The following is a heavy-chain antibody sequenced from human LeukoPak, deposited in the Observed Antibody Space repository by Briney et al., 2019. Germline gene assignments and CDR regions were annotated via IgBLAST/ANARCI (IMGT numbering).Heavy chain of an antibody. V-gene: IGHV3-7*01. CDR2: INQNGNEK. CDR3: VLGYSYGYLFDY. D-gene: IGHD5-18*01. Sequence: GGSLRLSCAASGFTFGGSRMGWVRQAPGKGLEWVAIINQNGNEKYYVDSVKGRSTISRDNAKNSLFSQMNSLRAEDTAVYFCVLGYSYGYLFDYWGQGTLVTVSS. J-gene: IGHJ4*02. CDR1: GFTFGGSR.